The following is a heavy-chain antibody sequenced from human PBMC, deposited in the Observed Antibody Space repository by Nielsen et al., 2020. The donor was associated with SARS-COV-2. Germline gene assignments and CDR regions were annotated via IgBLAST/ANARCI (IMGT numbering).Heavy chain of an antibody. CDR3: ARGHAGLWFFRGGLGDAFDI. D-gene: IGHD5-18*01. V-gene: IGHV3-33*08. CDR1: GFTFSSYA. CDR2: IWYDGSNE. Sequence: GESLKISCAASGFTFSSYAMSWVRQAPGKGLEWVAGIWYDGSNENYAESVKGRFTISRDNAKNSLYLQMNSLRAGDTAVYYCARGHAGLWFFRGGLGDAFDIWGQGTMVTVSS. J-gene: IGHJ3*02.